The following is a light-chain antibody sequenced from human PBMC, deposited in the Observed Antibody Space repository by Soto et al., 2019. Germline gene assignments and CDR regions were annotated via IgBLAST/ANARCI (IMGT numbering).Light chain of an antibody. Sequence: EMVLTQSPGTLSLSPGERATLSCRASQSVSSSFLAWYQQKPGQAPRLLIYGASSRATGIPDEFSGSGSGTDFNLTISRLEPEDFAVYYCQQYGSSPLTFGGGTKVEIK. CDR1: QSVSSSF. J-gene: IGKJ4*01. CDR2: GAS. CDR3: QQYGSSPLT. V-gene: IGKV3-20*01.